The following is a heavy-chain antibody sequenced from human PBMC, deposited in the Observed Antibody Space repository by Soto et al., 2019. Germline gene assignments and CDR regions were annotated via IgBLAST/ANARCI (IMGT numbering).Heavy chain of an antibody. V-gene: IGHV3-49*04. D-gene: IGHD2-2*02. CDR3: TRVLSVVVPAAIPHYGMDV. CDR1: GFTFGDYA. CDR2: IRSKAYGGTT. J-gene: IGHJ6*02. Sequence: LRLSCTASGFTFGDYAMSWVRQAPGEGLEWVGFIRSKAYGGTTEYAASVKGRFTISRDDSKSIAYLQMNSLKTEDTAVYYCTRVLSVVVPAAIPHYGMDVWGQGTTVTVS.